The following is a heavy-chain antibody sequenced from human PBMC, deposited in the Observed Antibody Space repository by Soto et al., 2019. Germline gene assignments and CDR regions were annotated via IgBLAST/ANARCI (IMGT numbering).Heavy chain of an antibody. CDR3: ARVGRGGAPSNYYFGMDV. J-gene: IGHJ6*02. CDR1: GGSISSGDYY. CDR2: MYYSGTT. Sequence: QVQLQESGPGLVKPSQTLSLTCTVSGGSISSGDYYWSWIRQHPGKGLEWIGYMYYSGTTYYNPSLKGQVTKSVDTSKNQFSLRLSSGTAADTAVYYWARVGRGGAPSNYYFGMDVWGQGTTVTVSS. V-gene: IGHV4-31*01. D-gene: IGHD3-10*01.